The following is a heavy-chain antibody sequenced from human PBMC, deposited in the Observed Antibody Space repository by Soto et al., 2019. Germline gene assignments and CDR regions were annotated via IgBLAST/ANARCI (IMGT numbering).Heavy chain of an antibody. J-gene: IGHJ3*02. CDR2: ISGSGGST. D-gene: IGHD4-17*01. CDR1: GFTFSSYA. CDR3: AKDPRPDYGDYRIDAFDI. V-gene: IGHV3-23*01. Sequence: GGSLRLSCAASGFTFSSYAMSWVRQAPGKGLEWVSAISGSGGSTYYADSVKGRFTISRDNSKNTLYLQMNSLRAEDTAVYYCAKDPRPDYGDYRIDAFDIWGQGTMVTVSS.